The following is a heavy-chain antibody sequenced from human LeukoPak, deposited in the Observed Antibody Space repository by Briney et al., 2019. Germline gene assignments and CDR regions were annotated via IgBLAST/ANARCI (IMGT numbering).Heavy chain of an antibody. V-gene: IGHV4-39*01. CDR3: ARRGVGLSSFDP. CDR2: IYFTGSP. CDR1: GGSISGNGYL. D-gene: IGHD1-26*01. Sequence: SETLSLTCSVTGGSISGNGYLWGWVRQPPGKGLGWNGSIYFTGSPYYNVSLKSRLTMSVDMSKNQFSLRLNSLTAADTAVYYCARRGVGLSSFDPWGQGTLVTVSS. J-gene: IGHJ5*02.